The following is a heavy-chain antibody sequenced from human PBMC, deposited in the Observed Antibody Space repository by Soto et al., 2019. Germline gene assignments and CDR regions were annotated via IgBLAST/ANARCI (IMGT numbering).Heavy chain of an antibody. D-gene: IGHD6-6*01. J-gene: IGHJ6*02. CDR1: GGSIRGSSYY. Sequence: LPLTCTVSGGSIRGSSYYWGWIRQPPGKGLEWIGSIYYSGSTYYNPSLKSRVTISVDTSKNQSSLKLSSVTAADTSVYYCANTGGQLFAYYYYGMDVWGQGTTVTVSS. CDR2: IYYSGST. V-gene: IGHV4-39*01. CDR3: ANTGGQLFAYYYYGMDV.